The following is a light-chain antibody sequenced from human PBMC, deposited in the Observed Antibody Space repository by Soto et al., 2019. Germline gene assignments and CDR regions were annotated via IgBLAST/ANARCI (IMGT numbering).Light chain of an antibody. CDR1: SSDVCGYNY. J-gene: IGLJ1*01. V-gene: IGLV2-11*01. CDR2: DVS. Sequence: QSVLTQPRSVSGSPGQSVTISCTGTSSDVCGYNYVSWYQQHPGKAPKVMIYDVSERPSGVPDRFSGSKSGNTASLTISGLQAEDEADYYCCSYAGSPRYVLGTGTKVTVL. CDR3: CSYAGSPRYV.